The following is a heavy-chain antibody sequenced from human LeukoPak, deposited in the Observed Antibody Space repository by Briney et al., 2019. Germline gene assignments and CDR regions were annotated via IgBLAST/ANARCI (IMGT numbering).Heavy chain of an antibody. J-gene: IGHJ4*02. CDR3: ARDLRNNSFDKAY. CDR2: ICFDGNHI. D-gene: IGHD3-9*01. Sequence: GGSLRLSCAASGFIFSDYTMNWVRQPPEKGLEWVSSICFDGNHIYYADSVKGRFTISRDNTENSLYLQMSSPTAEDTAVYYCARDLRNNSFDKAYWGPGTRVTVSS. CDR1: GFIFSDYT. V-gene: IGHV3-21*01.